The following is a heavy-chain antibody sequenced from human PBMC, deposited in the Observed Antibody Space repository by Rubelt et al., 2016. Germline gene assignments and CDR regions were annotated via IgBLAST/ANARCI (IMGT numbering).Heavy chain of an antibody. CDR1: GGSISSYY. D-gene: IGHD6-13*01. V-gene: IGHV4-59*08. CDR3: ARWTAAGDFDY. J-gene: IGHJ4*02. CDR2: IYYSGST. Sequence: QVQLQESGPGLVKPSETLSLTCTVSGGSISSYYWSWIRQPPGKGLEWIGYIYYSGSTNYNPSLKSRVTRSVDTSKNQFSLKLSSVTAADTAGYYCARWTAAGDFDYWGQVTLVTVFS.